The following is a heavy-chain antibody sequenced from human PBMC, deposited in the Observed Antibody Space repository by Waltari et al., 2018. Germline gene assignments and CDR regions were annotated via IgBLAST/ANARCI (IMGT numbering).Heavy chain of an antibody. J-gene: IGHJ4*02. V-gene: IGHV4-59*08. CDR1: GGSISSHY. D-gene: IGHD1-1*01. Sequence: QVQLQESGPGLVKSSETLSLTCTVSGGSISSHYWSWIRQPPGKGLEWIWYIYYSGSTNYNPSLKSRVTISVDTSKNQFSLKLSSVTAADTAVYYCASHFRTFFDYWGQGTLVTVSS. CDR3: ASHFRTFFDY. CDR2: IYYSGST.